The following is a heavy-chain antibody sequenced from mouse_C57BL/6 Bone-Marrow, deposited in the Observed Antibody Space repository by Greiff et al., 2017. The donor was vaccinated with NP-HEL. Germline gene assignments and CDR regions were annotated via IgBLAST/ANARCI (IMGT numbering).Heavy chain of an antibody. CDR3: ARDRGDSDYSDY. D-gene: IGHD3-1*01. J-gene: IGHJ2*01. V-gene: IGHV5-4*01. Sequence: EVKLVESGGGLVKPGGSLKLSCAASGFTFSSYAMSWVRQTPEKRLEWVATISDGGSYTYYPDNVKGRFTISRDNAKNNLYLQMSHLKSEDTAMYYCARDRGDSDYSDYWGQGTTLTVSS. CDR2: ISDGGSYT. CDR1: GFTFSSYA.